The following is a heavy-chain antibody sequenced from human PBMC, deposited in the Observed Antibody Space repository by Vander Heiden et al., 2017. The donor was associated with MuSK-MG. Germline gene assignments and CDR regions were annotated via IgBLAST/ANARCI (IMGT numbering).Heavy chain of an antibody. CDR1: GFSLSNARMG. D-gene: IGHD6-19*01. CDR2: ICSNDEK. V-gene: IGHV2-26*01. CDR3: ARILGSSGWYEWWYFDL. Sequence: QVTFKESGPVLVKPTETLTMTCTVSGFSLSNARMGVSWIRQPPGKALEWLAHICSNDEKSYSTSLKSRLTISKDTSKSQVVLTMTNMDTVDTATYYCARILGSSGWYEWWYFDLWGRGTLVTLSS. J-gene: IGHJ2*01.